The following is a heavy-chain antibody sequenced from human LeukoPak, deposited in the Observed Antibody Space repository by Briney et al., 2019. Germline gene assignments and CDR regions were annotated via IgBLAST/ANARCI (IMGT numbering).Heavy chain of an antibody. J-gene: IGHJ4*02. CDR3: AYHAPPGGYCSGGSCEAFDY. CDR1: GYTFTSYG. D-gene: IGHD2-15*01. CDR2: ISAYNGNT. V-gene: IGHV1-18*01. Sequence: APVKVSCKASGYTFTSYGISWVRQAPGQGLEWMGWISAYNGNTNYAQKLQGRVTMTTDTSTSTAYLELRSLRSDDTAVYYCAYHAPPGGYCSGGSCEAFDYWGQGTLVTVSS.